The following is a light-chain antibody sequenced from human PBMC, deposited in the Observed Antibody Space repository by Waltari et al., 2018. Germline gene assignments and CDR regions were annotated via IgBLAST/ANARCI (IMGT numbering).Light chain of an antibody. J-gene: IGLJ2*01. CDR2: EVS. CDR3: ASYGGRNNWI. V-gene: IGLV2-8*01. Sequence: QSALTQPPSASGSPGQSVAISCTGTSPDVGGYNSVSWYQHPPGKAPKLMIYEVSKRPSGVPDRFSGSKSGNTASLTVSGLRAEDEADYYCASYGGRNNWIFGGGTKLTVL. CDR1: SPDVGGYNS.